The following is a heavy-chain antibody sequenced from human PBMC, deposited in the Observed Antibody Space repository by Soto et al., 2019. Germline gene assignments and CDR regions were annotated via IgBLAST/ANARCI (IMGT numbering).Heavy chain of an antibody. V-gene: IGHV1-69*13. Sequence: SVKVSCKASGGTFSSYAISWVRQAPGQGLEWMGGIIPIFGTANYAQEFQGRVTITADESTSTAYMELSSLRSEDTAVYYCARVLPGTTGTTWGFDPWGQGTLVTSPQ. CDR1: GGTFSSYA. D-gene: IGHD1-1*01. CDR2: IIPIFGTA. CDR3: ARVLPGTTGTTWGFDP. J-gene: IGHJ5*02.